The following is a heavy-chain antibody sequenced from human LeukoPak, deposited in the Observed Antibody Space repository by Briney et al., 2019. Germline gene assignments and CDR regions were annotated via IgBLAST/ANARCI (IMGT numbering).Heavy chain of an antibody. D-gene: IGHD4-17*01. CDR3: AIHDYGDRDAFDI. Sequence: SETLSLTCTVSGGSISSGTYYWSWIRQPAGKGLEWVGRIYSSGSTSYNPSIESLVTISVDTSKNRFSLKFSSVTAADTAVYYCAIHDYGDRDAFDIWGQGTMVTVSS. V-gene: IGHV4-61*02. CDR1: GGSISSGTYY. J-gene: IGHJ3*02. CDR2: IYSSGST.